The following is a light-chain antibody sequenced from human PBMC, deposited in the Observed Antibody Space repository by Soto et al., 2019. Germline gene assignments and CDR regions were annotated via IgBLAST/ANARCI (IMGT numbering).Light chain of an antibody. CDR2: GAS. CDR1: QSVSSN. J-gene: IGKJ1*01. Sequence: EIVMTQSPATLSVSPGERATLSCRASQSVSSNLAWYQQKPGQAPRLLISGASTRAPGIPARFSGSGSGTEFTLTISSRLSEDFAVYYCQQYNNWPGTFGQGTKVEIK. V-gene: IGKV3-15*01. CDR3: QQYNNWPGT.